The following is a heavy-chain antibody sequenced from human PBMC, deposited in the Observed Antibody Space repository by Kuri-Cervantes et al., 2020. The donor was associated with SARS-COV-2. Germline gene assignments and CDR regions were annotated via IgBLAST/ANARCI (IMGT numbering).Heavy chain of an antibody. CDR1: GFTFSSYG. CDR3: AEEDDYSNYSLHPQYFFGMDV. J-gene: IGHJ6*02. CDR2: ISYDGSNK. D-gene: IGHD4-11*01. V-gene: IGHV3-30*18. Sequence: GESLKISCAASGFTFSSYGMHWVRQAPGKGLEWVAVISYDGSNKYYADSVKGRFTIPRDNSKNTLYLKMNSLRAEDTADYYYAEEDDYSNYSLHPQYFFGMDVWGQGTTVTVSS.